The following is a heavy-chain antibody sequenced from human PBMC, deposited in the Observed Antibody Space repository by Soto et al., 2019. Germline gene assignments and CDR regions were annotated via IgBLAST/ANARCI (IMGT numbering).Heavy chain of an antibody. J-gene: IGHJ4*02. CDR3: VSQRTTVPTQAYFDY. CDR2: VYYRGRS. D-gene: IGHD4-17*01. V-gene: IGHV4-39*01. CDR1: GGSVTNSSYY. Sequence: PSETLSLTCTVSGGSVTNSSYYWGWIRQSPGKGLEWIGSVYYRGRSYSKSSVKSRVTISVDTSKNRFSLSLNSVTASDTAVYFCVSQRTTVPTQAYFDYWGPGAVVPV.